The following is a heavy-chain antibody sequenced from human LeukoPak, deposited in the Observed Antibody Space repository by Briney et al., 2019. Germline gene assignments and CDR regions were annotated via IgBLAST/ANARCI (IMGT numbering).Heavy chain of an antibody. CDR2: MNPKSGNT. CDR1: GYTFTTYY. CDR3: ARSGRGTYYYFDL. D-gene: IGHD1-26*01. Sequence: ASVKVSCKASGYTFTTYYVHWVRQATGQGLEWMGWMNPKSGNTGYAQKFQGRVSMTADTSTSTAYMEVRSLRSDDTAVYYCARSGRGTYYYFDLWGQGTLVTVSS. J-gene: IGHJ4*02. V-gene: IGHV1-8*02.